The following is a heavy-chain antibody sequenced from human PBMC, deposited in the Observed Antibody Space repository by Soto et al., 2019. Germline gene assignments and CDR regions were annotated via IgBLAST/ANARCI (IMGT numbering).Heavy chain of an antibody. J-gene: IGHJ6*02. CDR3: AAEGTTVTTLYYYYGMDV. D-gene: IGHD4-17*01. Sequence: SVKVSCKASGFTFTSSAVQWVRQARGQRLEWIGWIVVGSGNTNYAQKFQERVTITRDMSTSTAYMELSSLRSEDTAVYYCAAEGTTVTTLYYYYGMDVWGQGTTVTVSS. V-gene: IGHV1-58*01. CDR1: GFTFTSSA. CDR2: IVVGSGNT.